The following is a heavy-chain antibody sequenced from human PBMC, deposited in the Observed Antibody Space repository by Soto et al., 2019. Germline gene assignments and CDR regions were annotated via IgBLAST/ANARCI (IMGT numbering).Heavy chain of an antibody. D-gene: IGHD4-17*01. CDR1: GFTFSTYS. J-gene: IGHJ4*02. Sequence: PGGSLRLSCDASGFTFSTYSLHWVRQAPGKGLEWVAFISYTGANQYYADSVKGRFTVSRDNAKNTLYLRMNSLRAEDTAVYYCARSPSDFGDYGCDHWGQGALVTVSS. CDR3: ARSPSDFGDYGCDH. CDR2: ISYTGANQ. V-gene: IGHV3-30-3*01.